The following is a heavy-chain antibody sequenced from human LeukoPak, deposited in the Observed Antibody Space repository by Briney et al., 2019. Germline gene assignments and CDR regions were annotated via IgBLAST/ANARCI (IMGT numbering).Heavy chain of an antibody. V-gene: IGHV3-48*01. Sequence: PGGSLRLSCAASGFTFSSYGMHWARQAPGKGLECISYINSRSSSIHYADSVKGRFTISRDNSKNTLYLQMNSLRAEDTAVYYCAFWIGYSSSWFQNTAFDYWGQGTLVTVSS. D-gene: IGHD6-13*01. CDR3: AFWIGYSSSWFQNTAFDY. CDR2: INSRSSSI. J-gene: IGHJ4*02. CDR1: GFTFSSYG.